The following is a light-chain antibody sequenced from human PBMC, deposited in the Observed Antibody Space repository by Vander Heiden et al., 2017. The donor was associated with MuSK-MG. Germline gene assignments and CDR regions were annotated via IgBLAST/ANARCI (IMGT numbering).Light chain of an antibody. V-gene: IGLV1-51*01. Sequence: QSVLTQPPSVSAAPGQKVTISCSGSSSNIGNNYVSWYQQLPGTAPKLLIYDNNKRPAGIPDRFAGSKSGTSATLGITGLQTGDEADDDCGTWDSSLSAGHRVVFGGGTKLTVL. J-gene: IGLJ2*01. CDR2: DNN. CDR3: GTWDSSLSAGHRVV. CDR1: SSNIGNNY.